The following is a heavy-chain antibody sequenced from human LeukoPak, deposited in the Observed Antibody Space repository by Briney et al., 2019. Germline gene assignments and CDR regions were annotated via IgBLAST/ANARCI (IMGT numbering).Heavy chain of an antibody. CDR2: INSDGSST. CDR1: GFTFSSYW. D-gene: IGHD5-24*01. J-gene: IGHJ2*01. CDR3: TRRAARWQFDL. V-gene: IGHV3-74*01. Sequence: GGSLRLSCAASGFTFSSYWMHWVRQAPGKGLVWVSRINSDGSSTSYADSVKGRFTISRDNAKNSLYLQMSSLRAEDTALYYCTRRAARWQFDLWGRGTLLTVSS.